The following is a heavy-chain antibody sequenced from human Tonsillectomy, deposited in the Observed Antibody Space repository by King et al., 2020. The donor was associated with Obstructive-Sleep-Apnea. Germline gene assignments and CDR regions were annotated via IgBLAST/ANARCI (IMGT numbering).Heavy chain of an antibody. Sequence: VQLVESGAEVKKPGASVKVSCKASGYTFTSYYIHWVRQAPGQGLEWMGLINPSSGTTSSAQKFRGRVTMTRDTSTSTVHMVLNNLRSDDTAVYFCARVPGGVPYLDYWGKGTLVTVSS. J-gene: IGHJ4*02. D-gene: IGHD3-16*01. CDR3: ARVPGGVPYLDY. CDR2: INPSSGTT. CDR1: GYTFTSYY. V-gene: IGHV1-46*01.